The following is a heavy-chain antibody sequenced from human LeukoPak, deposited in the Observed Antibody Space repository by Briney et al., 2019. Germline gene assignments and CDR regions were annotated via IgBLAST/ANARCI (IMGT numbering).Heavy chain of an antibody. V-gene: IGHV1-2*02. D-gene: IGHD3-10*01. J-gene: IGHJ5*02. Sequence: ASVKVSCKASGYTFTGYYMHWVRQAPGQGLEWMGWMNPNSGGTNYAQKLQGRVTMTTDTSTSTAYMELRSLRSDDTAVYYCARYYYGSGSYLRWFDPWGQGTLVTVSS. CDR1: GYTFTGYY. CDR3: ARYYYGSGSYLRWFDP. CDR2: MNPNSGGT.